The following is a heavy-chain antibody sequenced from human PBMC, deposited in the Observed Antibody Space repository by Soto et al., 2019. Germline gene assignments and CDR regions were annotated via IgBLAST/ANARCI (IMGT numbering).Heavy chain of an antibody. J-gene: IGHJ4*02. CDR1: GFTFSSYA. V-gene: IGHV3-30*18. CDR2: ISFDGSNK. D-gene: IGHD2-15*01. Sequence: QVQLVESGGGVVQPGRSLRLSCAASGFTFSSYAIHWVRQAPGKGLEWVAVISFDGSNKYYADSVKGRFTISRDNSKNTRYLQMNSLRAEDTAVYYCAKEVLIYCSGGSCYSGIDYWGQGTLVTVSS. CDR3: AKEVLIYCSGGSCYSGIDY.